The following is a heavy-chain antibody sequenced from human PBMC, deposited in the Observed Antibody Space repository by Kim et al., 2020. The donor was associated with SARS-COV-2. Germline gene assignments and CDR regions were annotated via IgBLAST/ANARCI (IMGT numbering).Heavy chain of an antibody. CDR3: ERDSWGLLSDYYGMDV. D-gene: IGHD1-26*01. J-gene: IGHJ6*02. V-gene: IGHV4-39*01. CDR2: IYYSGST. CDR1: GGSISSSSYY. Sequence: SETLSLTCTVSGGSISSSSYYWGWIRQPPGKGLEWIGNIYYSGSTYYNPSLKSRVTITVDTSKYQFSLKLGCVTAADTAVYYCERDSWGLLSDYYGMDVWGQGNTLTVSS.